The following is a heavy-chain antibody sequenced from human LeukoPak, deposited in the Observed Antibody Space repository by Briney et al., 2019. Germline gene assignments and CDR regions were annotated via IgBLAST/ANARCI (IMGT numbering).Heavy chain of an antibody. CDR3: ARDVHGDYGSGWFDP. D-gene: IGHD4-17*01. CDR1: VGTFNNSA. Sequence: ASVKVSRKTSVGTFNNSAICWVRQAPRQGLEWLGGIMPLFGTAGYAQKFQGSVTITKDESTRTVYLELTSLTSDDTAVYCCARDVHGDYGSGWFDPWGQGTLVSVSS. V-gene: IGHV1-69*05. J-gene: IGHJ5*02. CDR2: IMPLFGTA.